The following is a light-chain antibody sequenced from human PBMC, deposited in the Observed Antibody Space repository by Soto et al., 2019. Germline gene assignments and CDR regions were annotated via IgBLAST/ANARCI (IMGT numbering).Light chain of an antibody. V-gene: IGKV3-20*01. CDR1: QSVSSSY. CDR2: GAS. Sequence: EIVLTQSPGTLSLSPGKRATLSCRASQSVSSSYLAWYQQKPGQAPRLLIYGASSRATGIPDRFSGSGSGTAFTLTISRLEPEDFAVYYCQQYGSSPLYTFGQGTKLEIK. CDR3: QQYGSSPLYT. J-gene: IGKJ2*01.